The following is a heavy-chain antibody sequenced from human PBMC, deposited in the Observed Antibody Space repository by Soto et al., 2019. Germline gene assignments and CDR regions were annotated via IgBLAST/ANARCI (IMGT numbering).Heavy chain of an antibody. CDR2: ISRDGRTT. CDR1: GFTVSSYG. D-gene: IGHD2-8*02. V-gene: IGHV3-30*03. J-gene: IGHJ4*02. Sequence: QVQLEESGGGVVQPGRSLRLSCAVSGFTVSSYGMHWVRQAPGKGLVWVAVISRDGRTTFYADSVKGRFTISKDNSRNTLFLEMNSLRDDDMAVYYCTGEVASGYWGQGTLVTVSS. CDR3: TGEVASGY.